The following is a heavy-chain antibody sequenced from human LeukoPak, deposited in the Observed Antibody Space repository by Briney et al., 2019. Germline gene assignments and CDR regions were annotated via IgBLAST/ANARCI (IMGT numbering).Heavy chain of an antibody. CDR1: GGSISSSSYY. J-gene: IGHJ4*02. Sequence: SETLSLTCTVSGGSISSSSYYWGWIRQPPGKGLEWIAYVYATGTTNYNPSLKTRATISIDTSKNQLSLTLTSLTATDTAVYYCARVGSGGAWFDFWGQGALVSISS. V-gene: IGHV4-61*05. CDR3: ARVGSGGAWFDF. D-gene: IGHD6-19*01. CDR2: VYATGTT.